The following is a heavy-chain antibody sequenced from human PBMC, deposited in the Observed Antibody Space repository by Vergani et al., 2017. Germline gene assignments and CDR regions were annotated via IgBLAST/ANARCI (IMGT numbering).Heavy chain of an antibody. CDR3: ARRGPQRELHYYYYYCMYG. J-gene: IGHJ6*03. CDR1: GFTFSSYS. D-gene: IGHD1-1*01. V-gene: IGHV3-21*01. Sequence: EVQLVESGGGLVKPGGSLRLSCAASGFTFSSYSMHWVRQAPGKGLEWVSSISSSSSYIYYADSVKGRFTISRDNAKNSLYLQMNRLRAEDTAVYYCARRGPQRELHYYYYYCMYGWGKGTTVTVSS. CDR2: ISSSSSYI.